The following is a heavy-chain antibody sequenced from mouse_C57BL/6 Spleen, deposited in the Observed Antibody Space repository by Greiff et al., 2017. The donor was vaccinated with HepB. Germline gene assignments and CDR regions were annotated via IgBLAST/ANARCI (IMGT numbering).Heavy chain of an antibody. CDR1: GYTFTSYW. Sequence: VQLQQPGAELVMPGASVKLSCKASGYTFTSYWMHWVKQRPGQGLEWIGEIDPSDSYTNYNQKFKGKSTLTVDKSSSTAYMQLSSLTSEDSAVYYCARATTAAMDYWGQGTSVTVSS. J-gene: IGHJ4*01. CDR2: IDPSDSYT. D-gene: IGHD1-2*01. V-gene: IGHV1-69*01. CDR3: ARATTAAMDY.